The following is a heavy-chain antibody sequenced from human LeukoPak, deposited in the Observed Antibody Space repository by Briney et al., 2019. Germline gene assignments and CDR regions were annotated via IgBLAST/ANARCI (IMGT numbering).Heavy chain of an antibody. V-gene: IGHV3-23*01. J-gene: IGHJ4*02. CDR2: ITGNAGFI. CDR3: AKDGGADDVYYFDY. CDR1: GFTFSTYA. D-gene: IGHD4-23*01. Sequence: PGGSLRLSCTPSGFTFSTYAMNWVRQAPGKGLEWVGGITGNAGFIGYADSVKGRFTISRDNSKNTLYLQMNSLRAEDTAVYYCAKDGGADDVYYFDYWGQGTLVTVSS.